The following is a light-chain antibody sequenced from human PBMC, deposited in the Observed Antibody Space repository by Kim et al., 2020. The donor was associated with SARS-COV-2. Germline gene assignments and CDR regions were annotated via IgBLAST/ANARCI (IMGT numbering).Light chain of an antibody. Sequence: SLSPGERPTPACRASQSVTSNPLAWYQQNPGQAPRVLIHGASFRATGIPERFSGSGSGTDFTLTISRLEPEDFTVYYCQQHGDSMYTFGQGTKLEI. CDR3: QQHGDSMYT. V-gene: IGKV3-20*01. J-gene: IGKJ2*01. CDR2: GAS. CDR1: QSVTSNP.